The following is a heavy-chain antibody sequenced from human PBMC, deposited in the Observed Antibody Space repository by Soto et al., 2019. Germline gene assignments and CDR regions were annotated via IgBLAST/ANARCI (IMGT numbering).Heavy chain of an antibody. CDR2: ISSSSSYT. V-gene: IGHV3-11*06. CDR3: ARETAYCGGDCYYFDY. J-gene: IGHJ4*02. D-gene: IGHD2-21*02. CDR1: GFTFSDYY. Sequence: QVQLVEYGGGLVKPGGSLRLSCAASGFTFSDYYMSWIRQAPGKGLEWVSYISSSSSYTNYADSVKGRFTISRDNAKNSLYLQMNSLRAEDTAVYYCARETAYCGGDCYYFDYWGQGTLVTVSS.